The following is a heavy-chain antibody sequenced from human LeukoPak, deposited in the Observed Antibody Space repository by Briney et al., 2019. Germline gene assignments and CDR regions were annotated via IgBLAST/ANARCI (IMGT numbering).Heavy chain of an antibody. V-gene: IGHV3-23*01. J-gene: IGHJ4*02. CDR3: AKERIGGYSSGWSGPLDY. Sequence: GGSLRLSCAASGFTFSSYAMSWVRQAPGKGLEWVSGISGSGGSTYYAGSVKGRFTISRDNSKNTLYLQMNSLRAEDTAVYYCAKERIGGYSSGWSGPLDYWGQGTLVTVSS. D-gene: IGHD6-19*01. CDR2: ISGSGGST. CDR1: GFTFSSYA.